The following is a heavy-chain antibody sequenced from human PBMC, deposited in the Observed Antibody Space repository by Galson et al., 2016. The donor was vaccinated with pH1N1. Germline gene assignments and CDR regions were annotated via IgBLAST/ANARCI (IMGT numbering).Heavy chain of an antibody. D-gene: IGHD3-22*01. CDR2: IYYTRST. Sequence: TLSLTCTVSGGSISSGGYYWSWIRQPPGKGLEWIGYIYYTRSTYYNPSLKSRIIISVDTSKNQVSLNLSSVTAADTAVYYCVRAYYDSSPRNWFDPWGQGTLVTVSS. CDR3: VRAYYDSSPRNWFDP. V-gene: IGHV4-31*03. J-gene: IGHJ5*02. CDR1: GGSISSGGYY.